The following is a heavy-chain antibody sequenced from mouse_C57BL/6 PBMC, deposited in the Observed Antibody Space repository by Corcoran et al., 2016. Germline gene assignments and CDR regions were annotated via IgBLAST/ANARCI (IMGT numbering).Heavy chain of an antibody. CDR2: INPNNGGT. V-gene: IGHV1-18*01. CDR1: GYTFTDYN. J-gene: IGHJ3*01. Sequence: EGKLQQSGPELVKPGASVKIPCKASGYTFTDYNMDWVKQSHGKSLEWIGDINPNNGGTIYNQKFKGKATLTVDKSSSTAYMELRSLTSEDTAVYYCARSLNWFFAYWGQGTLVTVSA. CDR3: ARSLNWFFAY. D-gene: IGHD4-1*01.